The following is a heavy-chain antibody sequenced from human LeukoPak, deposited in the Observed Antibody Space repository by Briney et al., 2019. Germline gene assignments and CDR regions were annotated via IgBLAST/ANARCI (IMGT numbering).Heavy chain of an antibody. Sequence: GGSLRLPCAASGFTFSSYAMSWVRQAPGKGLEWVSAISGSGGSTYYADSVKGRFTISRDNSKNTLYLQMNSLRAEDTAVYYCANHGIVATSTGWGQGTLVTVSS. CDR2: ISGSGGST. J-gene: IGHJ4*02. CDR1: GFTFSSYA. D-gene: IGHD5-12*01. V-gene: IGHV3-23*01. CDR3: ANHGIVATSTG.